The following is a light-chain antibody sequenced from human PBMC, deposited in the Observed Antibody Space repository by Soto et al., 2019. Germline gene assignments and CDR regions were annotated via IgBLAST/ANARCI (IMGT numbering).Light chain of an antibody. CDR2: EVN. CDR1: NNDIGGYTY. Sequence: QSALTQPPSASGSPGQSVTISCTGTNNDIGGYTYVSWYQQLPGKAPKPMIYEVNKRPSVIPDRFSGSKSGNTASLTVSGLQPEDEAEYFCSSYSRSINYVFGTGTKVTVL. J-gene: IGLJ1*01. V-gene: IGLV2-8*01. CDR3: SSYSRSINYV.